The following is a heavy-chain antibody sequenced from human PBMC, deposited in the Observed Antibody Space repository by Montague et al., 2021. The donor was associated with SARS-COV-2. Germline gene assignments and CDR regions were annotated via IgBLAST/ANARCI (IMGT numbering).Heavy chain of an antibody. CDR1: GGSISGSNYY. Sequence: SETLSLTCTVSGGSISGSNYYWAWIRQPPGKGLEWIGSIYYSGSTYDNPSLKSRVSISVDTSKNQFSLKLNSGTAADTAVYYCARLLLELPGDYWGQGTLVTVSS. CDR3: ARLLLELPGDY. D-gene: IGHD1-7*01. J-gene: IGHJ4*02. V-gene: IGHV4-39*01. CDR2: IYYSGST.